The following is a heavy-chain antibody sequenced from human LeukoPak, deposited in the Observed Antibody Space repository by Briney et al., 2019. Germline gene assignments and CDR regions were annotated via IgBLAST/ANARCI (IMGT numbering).Heavy chain of an antibody. CDR2: INPNSGGT. CDR1: GYTFTGYY. J-gene: IGHJ6*02. D-gene: IGHD3-10*02. V-gene: IGHV1-2*02. Sequence: ASVKVSCKASGYTFTGYYMHWVRQAPGQGLEWMGWINPNSGGTNYAQKFQGRVTMTWDTSISTAYMELSRLRSDDTAVYYCASLYGGNAYGMDVWGQGTTVTVSS. CDR3: ASLYGGNAYGMDV.